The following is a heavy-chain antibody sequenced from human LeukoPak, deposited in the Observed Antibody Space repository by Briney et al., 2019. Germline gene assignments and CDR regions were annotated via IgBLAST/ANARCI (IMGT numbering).Heavy chain of an antibody. V-gene: IGHV3-21*01. CDR1: GFTFSSYS. D-gene: IGHD2-15*01. CDR3: ARDLRLGYCSGGSCYPIGLDY. J-gene: IGHJ4*02. CDR2: ISSSSSYI. Sequence: GGSLRLSCAASGFTFSSYSMNWVRQAPGKGLEWVSSISSSSSYIYYADSVKGRFTISRDNAKNSLYLQMNSLRAEDTAVYYCARDLRLGYCSGGSCYPIGLDYWGQGTLVTVSS.